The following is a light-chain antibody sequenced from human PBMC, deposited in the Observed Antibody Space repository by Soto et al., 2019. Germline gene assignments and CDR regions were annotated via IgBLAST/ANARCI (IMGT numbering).Light chain of an antibody. J-gene: IGKJ3*01. V-gene: IGKV3-20*01. CDR1: QSVNNNY. Sequence: EIVLTQSPGTLALSPGERATLSCRASQSVNNNYLNWYQQKRGQAPRLLIHGASSRATGIPDRFSGSGSGTDFTLTISRLEPEDFAVYYCQQYGSSPFTFGPGTKVGIK. CDR2: GAS. CDR3: QQYGSSPFT.